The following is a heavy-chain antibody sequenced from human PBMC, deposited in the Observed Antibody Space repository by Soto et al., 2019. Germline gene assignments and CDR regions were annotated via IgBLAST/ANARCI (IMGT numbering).Heavy chain of an antibody. CDR3: ARGYYYPHGFSTLAY. Sequence: SVKVSCKASGGTFSSDAISWVRQAPGQGLEWMGGIIPIFGTANYAQKFQGRVTITADKSTSTAYMELSSLRSEDTAVYYCARGYYYPHGFSTLAYWGQGTLVTVSS. J-gene: IGHJ4*02. D-gene: IGHD3-22*01. CDR2: IIPIFGTA. CDR1: GGTFSSDA. V-gene: IGHV1-69*06.